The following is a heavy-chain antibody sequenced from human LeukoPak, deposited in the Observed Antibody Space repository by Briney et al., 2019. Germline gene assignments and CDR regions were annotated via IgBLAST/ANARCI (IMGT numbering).Heavy chain of an antibody. CDR1: GFTFSNYW. V-gene: IGHV3-74*01. Sequence: GGSLRLSCAPSGFTFSNYWMHWVRQAPGKGLVWVSQINTDGSSTNYADYVKGRFTISRDNARNTLYLQMNSLRAEDTAVYYCTRGLLGIDYWGQGTLVTVSS. D-gene: IGHD2-8*02. CDR2: INTDGSST. CDR3: TRGLLGIDY. J-gene: IGHJ4*02.